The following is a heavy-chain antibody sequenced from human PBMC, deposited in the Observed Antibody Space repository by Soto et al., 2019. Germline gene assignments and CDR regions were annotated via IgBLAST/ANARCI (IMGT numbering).Heavy chain of an antibody. CDR2: IIPIFGTA. J-gene: IGHJ6*02. Sequence: QVQLVQSGAEVKKPGSSVKVSCKASGGTFSSYAISWVRQAPGQGLEWMGGIIPIFGTANYAQKFQGRVTITADKSTSTAYMELSSLRSEDTAVYYCARYCSGGSCYPGGGYYYGMDVWGQGTTVTVSS. V-gene: IGHV1-69*06. CDR3: ARYCSGGSCYPGGGYYYGMDV. CDR1: GGTFSSYA. D-gene: IGHD2-15*01.